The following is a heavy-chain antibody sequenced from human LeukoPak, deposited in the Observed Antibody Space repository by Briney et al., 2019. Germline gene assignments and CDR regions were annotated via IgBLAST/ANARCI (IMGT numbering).Heavy chain of an antibody. CDR3: ARVEEMITFDY. V-gene: IGHV4-34*01. D-gene: IGHD3-16*01. CDR2: INRSGST. J-gene: IGHJ4*02. CDR1: GGSFSGYY. Sequence: SETLSLTCAVYGGSFSGYYWSWIRQPPGKGLEWIGEINRSGSTNYNPSLKSRVTISVDTSKNQFSLKLSSVTAADTAVYYCARVEEMITFDYWGQGTLVTVSS.